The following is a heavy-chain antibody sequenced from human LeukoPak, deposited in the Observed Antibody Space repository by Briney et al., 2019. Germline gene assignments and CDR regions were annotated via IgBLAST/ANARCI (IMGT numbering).Heavy chain of an antibody. CDR2: IYYSGST. V-gene: IGHV4-39*07. D-gene: IGHD6-6*01. CDR3: ARAGIAARLVWFDP. Sequence: SETLSLTCTVSGGSISSSSYYWGWIRQPPGKGLEWIGSIYYSGSTYYNPSLKSRVTISVDTSKNQFSLKLSSVTAADTAVYYCARAGIAARLVWFDPWGQGTLVTVSS. J-gene: IGHJ5*02. CDR1: GGSISSSSYY.